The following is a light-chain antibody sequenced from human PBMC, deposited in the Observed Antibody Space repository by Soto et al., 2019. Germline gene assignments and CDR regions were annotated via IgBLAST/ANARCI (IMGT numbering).Light chain of an antibody. Sequence: EIVLTQSPATLSMSPGERATLSCRASQSVRSNVAWYQQKPGQAPRLLIYDASTRATGVPARFSGSGSGTEFTLTISSLQSEDFVVYYCQQYKNWPSGLTFGVGTKVQIK. J-gene: IGKJ4*01. CDR2: DAS. CDR1: QSVRSN. CDR3: QQYKNWPSGLT. V-gene: IGKV3-15*01.